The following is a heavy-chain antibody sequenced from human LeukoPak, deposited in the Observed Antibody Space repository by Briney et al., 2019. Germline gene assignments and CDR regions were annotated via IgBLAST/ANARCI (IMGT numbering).Heavy chain of an antibody. CDR1: GYTXTGYG. D-gene: IGHD3-10*01. CDR3: ARDLDGSGSYYTDY. CDR2: ISGYNGNT. Sequence: AAXXXXSCKAXGYTXTGYGISWVRQAPGQGPEWMGCISGYNGNTNYAQKLQGRVTMTTDTSTSTAYMELRSLRSDDTAVYYCARDLDGSGSYYTDYWGQGTLVTVS. V-gene: IGHV1-18*01. J-gene: IGHJ4*02.